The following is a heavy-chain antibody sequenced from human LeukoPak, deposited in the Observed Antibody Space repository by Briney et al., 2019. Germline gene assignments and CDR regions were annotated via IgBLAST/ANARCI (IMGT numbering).Heavy chain of an antibody. CDR2: ISSSSIYI. V-gene: IGHV3-21*01. CDR1: GFTFSSYN. CDR3: ARGNWFDP. Sequence: GGSPRLSCAASGFTFSSYNMNWVRQAPGKGLEWVSSISSSSIYIYYADSVTGRFTISRDNAKNSLYLQMNNLRAEDTAVYYCARGNWFDPWGQGTLVTVSS. J-gene: IGHJ5*02.